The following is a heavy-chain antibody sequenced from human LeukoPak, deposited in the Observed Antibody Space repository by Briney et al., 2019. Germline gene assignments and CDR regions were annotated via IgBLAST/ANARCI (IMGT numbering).Heavy chain of an antibody. CDR3: VRFPRRFDCGGDCYSAFDI. J-gene: IGHJ3*02. CDR2: IHSDGSSR. CDR1: GFTFSSYW. D-gene: IGHD2-21*02. V-gene: IGHV3-74*01. Sequence: GGSLRLSCAASGFTFSSYWMHWVRQAPGKGLVWVSLIHSDGSSRNYADSVKGRFTISRDNSRNTLYLQMNSLRVEDTAVYYCVRFPRRFDCGGDCYSAFDIWGQGTMVTVSS.